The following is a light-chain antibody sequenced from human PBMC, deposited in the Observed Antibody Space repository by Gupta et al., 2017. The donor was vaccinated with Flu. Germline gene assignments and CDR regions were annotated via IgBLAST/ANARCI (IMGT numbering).Light chain of an antibody. CDR2: GAS. V-gene: IGKV3-20*01. CDR3: QQHENSPWT. Sequence: ELVLPQSPGTLSLSPGERATLSCRASQSVSNNYLAWYQHKPGQAPRLRSYGASSRATGIPERFSGSGSGTDCTLTISRLEPEDFAVDDCQQHENSPWTCGRGTKVEIK. J-gene: IGKJ1*01. CDR1: QSVSNNY.